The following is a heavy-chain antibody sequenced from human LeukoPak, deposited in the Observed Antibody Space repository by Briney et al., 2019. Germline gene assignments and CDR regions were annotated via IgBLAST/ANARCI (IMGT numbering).Heavy chain of an antibody. CDR1: GFTSSSYW. J-gene: IGHJ4*02. CDR2: IKQDGSEK. Sequence: GGSLRLSCAASGFTSSSYWMSWVRQAPGKGLEWVANIKQDGSEKYYVDSVKGRFTISRGNAKNSLYLQMNSLRAEDTAVYYCARDKIVGATNFDYWGQGTLVTVSS. D-gene: IGHD1-26*01. V-gene: IGHV3-7*01. CDR3: ARDKIVGATNFDY.